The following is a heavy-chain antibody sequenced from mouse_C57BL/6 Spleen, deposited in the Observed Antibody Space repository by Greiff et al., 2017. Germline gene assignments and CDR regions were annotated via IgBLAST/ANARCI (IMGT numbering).Heavy chain of an antibody. Sequence: EVKLVESGGGLVKPGGSLKLSCAASGFTFSDYGMHWVRQAPEKGLEWVAYISSGSSTIYYADTVKGRFTISRDNAKNTLFLQMTSLRSEDTAMYYCARGMGYSYWYFDVWGTGTTVTVSS. V-gene: IGHV5-17*01. CDR2: ISSGSSTI. J-gene: IGHJ1*03. D-gene: IGHD2-3*01. CDR3: ARGMGYSYWYFDV. CDR1: GFTFSDYG.